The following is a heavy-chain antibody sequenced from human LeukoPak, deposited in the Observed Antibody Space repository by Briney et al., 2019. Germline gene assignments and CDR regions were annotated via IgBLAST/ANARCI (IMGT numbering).Heavy chain of an antibody. V-gene: IGHV1-69*04. CDR2: IIPILGIA. D-gene: IGHD4-17*01. CDR1: GGTFSSYA. CDR3: ARGDYGDHSRGDAFDI. J-gene: IGHJ3*02. Sequence: ASVKVSCKASGGTFSSYAISWVRQAPGQGLEWMGRIIPILGIANYAQKFQGRVTITADKSTSTAYMELSSLRSEDTAVYYCARGDYGDHSRGDAFDIWGQGTMVTVSS.